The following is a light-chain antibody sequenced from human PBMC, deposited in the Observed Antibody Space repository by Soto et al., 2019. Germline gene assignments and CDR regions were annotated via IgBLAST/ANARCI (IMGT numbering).Light chain of an antibody. CDR2: DVS. Sequence: QSVLTQPASVSGSPGQSITISCTGTSSDVGGYNYVSWYQQHPGKAPKLMIYDVSHRPSGVSNRFSGSKSGNTASLTISGLQAEDEADYYCSSYTSTSTLVFGTRTKVTVL. CDR3: SSYTSTSTLV. CDR1: SSDVGGYNY. V-gene: IGLV2-14*01. J-gene: IGLJ1*01.